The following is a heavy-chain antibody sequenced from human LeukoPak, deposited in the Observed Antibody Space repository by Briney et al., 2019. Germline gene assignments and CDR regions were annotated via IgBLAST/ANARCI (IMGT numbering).Heavy chain of an antibody. CDR2: INSVGSST. CDR3: ARDFDRYYFDY. V-gene: IGHV3-74*01. J-gene: IGHJ4*02. D-gene: IGHD3-9*01. Sequence: GGSLRLSCAASGFTFSSYWMHWVRQAPGKGLVWVSRINSVGSSTSYADSVKGRFTISRDNAKNTLYLQMNSLRAEDTAVYYCARDFDRYYFDYWGQGTLVTVSS. CDR1: GFTFSSYW.